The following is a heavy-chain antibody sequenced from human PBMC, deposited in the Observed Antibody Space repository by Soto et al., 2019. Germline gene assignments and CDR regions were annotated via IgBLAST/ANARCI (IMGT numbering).Heavy chain of an antibody. CDR2: ISGDGGST. J-gene: IGHJ4*02. D-gene: IGHD3-3*01. Sequence: GGSLRLSCEASGFTFSSFAMSWVRQAPGKGLEWVSTISGDGGSTYSADSVKGRFTISRDNSKNTLYLQMNSLRAEDTAVYYCAKEGYGVPLEYWGQGTLVTVSS. CDR1: GFTFSSFA. V-gene: IGHV3-23*01. CDR3: AKEGYGVPLEY.